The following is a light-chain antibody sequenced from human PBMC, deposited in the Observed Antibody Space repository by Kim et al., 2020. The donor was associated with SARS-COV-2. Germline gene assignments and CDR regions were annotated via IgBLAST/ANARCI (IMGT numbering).Light chain of an antibody. Sequence: SSELTQDPAVSVALGQTVRITCQGDSLRSYYASWYQQKPGQAPLLVIYDKNNRPSGIPDRFSGSSSGNTASLTITGAPAEDEADYYCNSRESGVNHVVFG. V-gene: IGLV3-19*01. CDR3: NSRESGVNHVV. J-gene: IGLJ3*02. CDR2: DKN. CDR1: SLRSYY.